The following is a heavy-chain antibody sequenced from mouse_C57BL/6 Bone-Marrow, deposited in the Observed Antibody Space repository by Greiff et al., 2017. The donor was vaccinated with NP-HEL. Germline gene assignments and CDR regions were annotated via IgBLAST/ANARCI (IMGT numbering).Heavy chain of an antibody. CDR2: ISSGGDYI. D-gene: IGHD1-1*01. CDR3: TRGFITTVVAGYYYAMDY. Sequence: EVKVVESGEGLVKPGGSLKLSCAASGFTFSSYAMSWVRQTPEKRLEWVAYISSGGDYIYYADTVKGRFTISRDNARNTLYLQMSSLKSEDTAMYYCTRGFITTVVAGYYYAMDYWGQGTSVTVSS. CDR1: GFTFSSYA. J-gene: IGHJ4*01. V-gene: IGHV5-9-1*02.